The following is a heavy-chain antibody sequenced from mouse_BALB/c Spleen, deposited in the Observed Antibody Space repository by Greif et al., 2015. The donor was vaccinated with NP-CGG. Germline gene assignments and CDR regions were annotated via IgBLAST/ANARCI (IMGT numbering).Heavy chain of an antibody. CDR3: AREPLRHYYGYVNAMDY. J-gene: IGHJ4*01. CDR2: INSNGGST. CDR1: GFTFSSYG. Sequence: EVKVVESGGGLVQPGGSLKLSCAASGFTFSSYGMSWVRQTPDKRLELVATINSNGGSTYYPDSVKGRFTISRDNAKNTLYLQMSSLKSEDTAMYYCAREPLRHYYGYVNAMDYWGQGTSVTVSS. V-gene: IGHV5-6-3*01. D-gene: IGHD1-2*01.